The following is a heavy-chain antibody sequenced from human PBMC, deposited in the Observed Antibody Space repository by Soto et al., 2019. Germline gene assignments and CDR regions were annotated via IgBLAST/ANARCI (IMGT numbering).Heavy chain of an antibody. D-gene: IGHD5-18*01. CDR2: ISGSGGST. CDR1: GFTFSSYA. CDR3: AKFGWADSYGFYYFDY. Sequence: PGGSLRLSCAASGFTFSSYAMSWVRQAPGKGLEWVSAISGSGGSTYYADSVKGRFTISRDNSKNTLYLQMNSLRAEDTAVYYCAKFGWADSYGFYYFDYWGQGTLVTVSS. V-gene: IGHV3-23*01. J-gene: IGHJ4*02.